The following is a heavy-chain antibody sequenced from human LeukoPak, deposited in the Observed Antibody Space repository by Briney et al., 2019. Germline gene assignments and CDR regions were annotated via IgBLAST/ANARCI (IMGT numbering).Heavy chain of an antibody. CDR2: INPSGGST. V-gene: IGHV1-46*01. D-gene: IGHD6-6*01. J-gene: IGHJ4*02. Sequence: ASVKVSCKASGYTFTSYFMHWVRQAPGQGLEWMGIINPSGGSTSYAQKFQGRVTMTRNTSISTAYMELSSLRSEDTAVYYCARGLGEQLVPMGYWGQGTLVTVSS. CDR3: ARGLGEQLVPMGY. CDR1: GYTFTSYF.